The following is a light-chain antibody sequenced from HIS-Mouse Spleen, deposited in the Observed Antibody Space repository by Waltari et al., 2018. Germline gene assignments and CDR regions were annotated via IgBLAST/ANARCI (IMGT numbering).Light chain of an antibody. J-gene: IGLJ2*01. CDR1: ALPKKY. CDR3: YSTDSSGNHRV. CDR2: EDS. Sequence: SYELTQPPSVSVSPGQTARITCSGYALPKKYAYWYQQKSGQAPVLVIYEDSKRPSGIPERFSGSSFGTMATLTISGAQVEDEADYYCYSTDSSGNHRVFGGGTKLTVL. V-gene: IGLV3-10*01.